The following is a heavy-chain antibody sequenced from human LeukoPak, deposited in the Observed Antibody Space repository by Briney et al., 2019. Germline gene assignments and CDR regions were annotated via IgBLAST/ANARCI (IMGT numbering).Heavy chain of an antibody. CDR3: ARHVAPYYDFWSGYERENAFDI. J-gene: IGHJ3*02. CDR2: IYYSGST. D-gene: IGHD3-3*01. Sequence: SETLSLTCIVSGGSISSGGHYWGWIRQPPGKGLEWIGSIYYSGSTYYNPSLRSRVTISVDTSKNQFSLKLSSVTAADTAVYYCARHVAPYYDFWSGYERENAFDIWGQGTMVTVSS. CDR1: GGSISSGGHY. V-gene: IGHV4-39*01.